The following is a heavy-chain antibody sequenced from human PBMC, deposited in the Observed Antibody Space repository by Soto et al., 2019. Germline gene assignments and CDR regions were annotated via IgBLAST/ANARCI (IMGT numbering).Heavy chain of an antibody. CDR1: GFTYSDYY. D-gene: IGHD4-17*01. CDR2: ISSSGSTI. V-gene: IGHV3-11*01. Sequence: QVQLVESGGGLVKPGGSLRLSCAASGFTYSDYYMSWIRQAPGKGLEWVSYISSSGSTIYYADSVKGRFTISRDNAKNSLYLQMNSLRSEDTAAYYCARATWDTVSAFDIWGQGTMVTVSS. J-gene: IGHJ3*02. CDR3: ARATWDTVSAFDI.